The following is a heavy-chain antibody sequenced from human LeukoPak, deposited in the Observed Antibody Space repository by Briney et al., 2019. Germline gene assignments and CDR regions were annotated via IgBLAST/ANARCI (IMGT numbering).Heavy chain of an antibody. CDR2: ISAYNGNT. CDR3: ARDSGERGSGSYLIAY. CDR1: GYTFTSYG. J-gene: IGHJ4*02. D-gene: IGHD3-10*01. V-gene: IGHV1-18*01. Sequence: ASVKVSCKASGYTFTSYGISWVRQAPGQGLEWMGWISAYNGNTNYAQKLQGRVTMTTDTSTNTAYLELRSLRSDDTAVYYCARDSGERGSGSYLIAYWGQGTLVTVSS.